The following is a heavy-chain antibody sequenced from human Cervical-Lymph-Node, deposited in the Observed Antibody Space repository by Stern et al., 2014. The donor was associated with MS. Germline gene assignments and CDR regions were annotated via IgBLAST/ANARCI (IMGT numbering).Heavy chain of an antibody. D-gene: IGHD4-17*01. CDR2: IYPGGSDT. J-gene: IGHJ4*02. Sequence: EVKLVQSGAEVKKPGESLKISCKGSGYSFTANCIAWVRQMPGKGLEWMGIIYPGGSDTRYSPSFQGQVTISADKSISTAYLQWSSLKASDTAMYYCARDYGDYAFDYWGQGTLVTVSS. CDR1: GYSFTANC. CDR3: ARDYGDYAFDY. V-gene: IGHV5-51*01.